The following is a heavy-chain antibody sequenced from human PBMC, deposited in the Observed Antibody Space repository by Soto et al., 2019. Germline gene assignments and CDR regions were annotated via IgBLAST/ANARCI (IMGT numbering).Heavy chain of an antibody. CDR2: ISSSGSTI. D-gene: IGHD3-22*01. CDR3: ARGKYYYDSSGYVY. Sequence: EVQLVESGGGLVQPGGSLRLSCAASGFTFSSYSMNWVRQAPGKGLEWVSYISSSGSTIYYADSVKGRFTSSRDKAKNSLYLQMNSLRAEDTAVYYCARGKYYYDSSGYVYWGQGTLVTVSS. J-gene: IGHJ4*02. V-gene: IGHV3-48*01. CDR1: GFTFSSYS.